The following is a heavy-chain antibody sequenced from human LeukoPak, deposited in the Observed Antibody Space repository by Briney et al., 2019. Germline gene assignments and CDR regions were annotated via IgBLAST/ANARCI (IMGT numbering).Heavy chain of an antibody. J-gene: IGHJ2*01. CDR1: GGTFSSYA. CDR3: ASRLTYRIAHLAGYFDL. CDR2: IIPIFGTA. Sequence: SVKASCKASGGTFSSYAISWVRQAPGQGLEWMGGIIPIFGTANYAQKFQGRVTITADESTSTAYMELSSLRSEDTAVYYCASRLTYRIAHLAGYFDLWGRGTLVTVSS. V-gene: IGHV1-69*13. D-gene: IGHD4/OR15-4a*01.